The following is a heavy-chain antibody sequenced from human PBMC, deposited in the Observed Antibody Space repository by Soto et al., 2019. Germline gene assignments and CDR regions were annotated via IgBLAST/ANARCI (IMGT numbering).Heavy chain of an antibody. J-gene: IGHJ4*02. CDR3: ARLYRTSPGY. CDR2: IYPADSDT. Sequence: GESLKSSCKGSGGSFTDYWIAWVRQMPGKGLEWMGIIYPADSDTRYSPSFQGQVTISADKSISTAYLQWSSLKASDTAIYYCARLYRTSPGYWGQGTLVTVSS. V-gene: IGHV5-51*01. D-gene: IGHD1-1*01. CDR1: GGSFTDYW.